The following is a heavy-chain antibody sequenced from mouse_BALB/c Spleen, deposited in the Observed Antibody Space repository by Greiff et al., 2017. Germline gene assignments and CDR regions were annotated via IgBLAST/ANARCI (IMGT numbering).Heavy chain of an antibody. CDR1: GFSLSRYS. V-gene: IGHV2-6-4*01. CDR3: ARTARATNAWFAY. CDR2: IWGGGST. D-gene: IGHD3-1*01. J-gene: IGHJ3*01. Sequence: QVQLKESGPGLVAPSQSLSITCTVSGFSLSRYSVHWVRQPPGKGLEWLGMIWGGGSTDYNSALKSRLSISKVNSKSQVFLKMNSLQTDDTAMYYCARTARATNAWFAYWGQGTLVTVSA.